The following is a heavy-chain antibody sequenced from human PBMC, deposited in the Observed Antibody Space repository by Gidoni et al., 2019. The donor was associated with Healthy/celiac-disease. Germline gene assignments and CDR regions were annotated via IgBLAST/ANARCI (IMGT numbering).Heavy chain of an antibody. CDR2: IWYDESNK. Sequence: QVQRVGSGGVVLQPARSLRLTCAASGFAFSSDGMHWVSQAPGKGLEWVRGIWYDESNKYYADSVKGRFTISRDNSKNTLNLQMNNLGAEDTAVYYCAGDTRGGFDYWGQGTLVTVSS. CDR1: GFAFSSDG. V-gene: IGHV3-33*01. CDR3: AGDTRGGFDY. J-gene: IGHJ4*02. D-gene: IGHD3-16*01.